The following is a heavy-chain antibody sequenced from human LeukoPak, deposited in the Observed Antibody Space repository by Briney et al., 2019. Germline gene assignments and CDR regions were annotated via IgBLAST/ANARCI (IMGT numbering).Heavy chain of an antibody. CDR1: GFTLSGSA. J-gene: IGHJ4*02. CDR3: TRPGSRGYSYGYPV. Sequence: GGSLRLSCAASGFTLSGSAMHWVRQASGKGLEWVGRIRSKANSYATAYAASVKGRFTISRDDSKNTAYLQMNSLKTEDTAVYFCTRPGSRGYSYGYPVWGQGTLVTVSS. D-gene: IGHD5-18*01. V-gene: IGHV3-73*01. CDR2: IRSKANSYAT.